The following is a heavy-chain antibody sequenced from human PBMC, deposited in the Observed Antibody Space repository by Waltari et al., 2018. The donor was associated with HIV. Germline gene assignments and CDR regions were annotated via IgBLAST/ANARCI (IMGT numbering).Heavy chain of an antibody. V-gene: IGHV3-48*01. CDR1: EATCRGYS. Sequence: EVHLVESGGGLVQPGGSLRLTCTASEATCRGYSMNWVRQAPGKGLEWISYISSRHSTMFYSDSVKGRFTISRDNAKNSLYLEMTNLRVEDTAVYYCATDFWSGHPDYWGQGTLVTVSS. D-gene: IGHD3-3*01. CDR3: ATDFWSGHPDY. CDR2: ISSRHSTM. J-gene: IGHJ4*02.